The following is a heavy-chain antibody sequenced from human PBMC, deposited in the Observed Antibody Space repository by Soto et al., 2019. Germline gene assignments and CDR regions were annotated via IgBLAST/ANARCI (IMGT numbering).Heavy chain of an antibody. J-gene: IGHJ5*02. CDR2: ISYDGSNK. D-gene: IGHD2-2*01. V-gene: IGHV3-30*18. CDR1: GFTFSTYG. Sequence: PGGSLRLSCAASGFTFSTYGMHWVRQAPGKGLEWVAIISYDGSNKYYADSVQGRFTISRDNSKNTLYLQMNSLRAEDTAVYYCAKEKISTSCCNWFDPWGQGTLVTVAS. CDR3: AKEKISTSCCNWFDP.